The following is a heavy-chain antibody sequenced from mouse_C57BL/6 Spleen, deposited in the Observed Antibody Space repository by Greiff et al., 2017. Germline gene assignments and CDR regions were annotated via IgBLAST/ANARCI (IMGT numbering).Heavy chain of an antibody. CDR3: ARDPAPFITSYYLDY. V-gene: IGHV5-4*01. CDR1: GFTFSSYA. CDR2: ISDGGSYT. D-gene: IGHD1-1*01. Sequence: EVQVVESGGGLVKPGGSLKLSCAASGFTFSSYAMSWVRQTPEKGLEWVATISDGGSYTYYPDNVKGRFTISRDNAKNNLYLQMSHLKSEDTAMYYCARDPAPFITSYYLDYWGQGTTLTVSS. J-gene: IGHJ2*01.